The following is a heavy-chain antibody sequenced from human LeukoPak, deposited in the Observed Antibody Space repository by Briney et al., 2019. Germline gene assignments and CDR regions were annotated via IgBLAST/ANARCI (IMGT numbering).Heavy chain of an antibody. V-gene: IGHV4-30-4*01. D-gene: IGHD3-9*01. CDR3: ARARLFDWLLPFDY. J-gene: IGHJ4*02. Sequence: SQTLSLTCTVSGGSISSGDYYWSWIRQPPGKGLEWIGYTYYSGSTYNNPSLKSRVTISVDTSKNQFSLKLSSVTAADTAVYYCARARLFDWLLPFDYWGQGTLVTVSS. CDR2: TYYSGST. CDR1: GGSISSGDYY.